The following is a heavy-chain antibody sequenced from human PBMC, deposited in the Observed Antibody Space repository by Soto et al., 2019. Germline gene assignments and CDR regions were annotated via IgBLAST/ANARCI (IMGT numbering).Heavy chain of an antibody. Sequence: SETLSLTSTVSGGSLSSYYWSWIRQPPGKGLEWIGYIYYSGSTNYNPSLKSRVTISVDTSKNQFSLKLSSVTAADTAVYYCARKIWFGENSYYFDYWGQGTLVTVSS. D-gene: IGHD3-10*01. V-gene: IGHV4-59*01. J-gene: IGHJ4*02. CDR1: GGSLSSYY. CDR3: ARKIWFGENSYYFDY. CDR2: IYYSGST.